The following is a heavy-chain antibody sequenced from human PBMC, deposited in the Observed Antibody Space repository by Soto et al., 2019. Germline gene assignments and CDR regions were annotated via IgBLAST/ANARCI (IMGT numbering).Heavy chain of an antibody. CDR1: GGTFSSYA. V-gene: IGHV1-69*13. J-gene: IGHJ3*02. Sequence: ASVKVSCKASGGTFSSYAISWVRQAPGQGLEWMGGIIPIFGTANYAQKFQGRVTITADESTSTAYMELSSLRSEDTAVYYCARGSIGYCSSTSCSLDAFDIWGQGTMVTVSS. CDR2: IIPIFGTA. CDR3: ARGSIGYCSSTSCSLDAFDI. D-gene: IGHD2-2*01.